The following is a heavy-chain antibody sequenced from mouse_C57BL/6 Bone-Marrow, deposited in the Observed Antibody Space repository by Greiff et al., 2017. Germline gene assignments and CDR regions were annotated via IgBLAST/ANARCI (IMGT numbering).Heavy chain of an antibody. CDR1: GFSLTSYG. CDR2: IWSGGST. V-gene: IGHV2-5*01. J-gene: IGHJ4*01. CDR3: AEKGLGGYDGGAMDY. Sequence: VQLQQSGPGLVQPSQSLSITCTVSGFSLTSYGVHWVRQSPGKGLEWLGVIWSGGSTDYNAAFMYRLGITKDNSKCQVFFKMNSLQADDTAIYYGAEKGLGGYDGGAMDYWGQGTSVTVSS. D-gene: IGHD2-2*01.